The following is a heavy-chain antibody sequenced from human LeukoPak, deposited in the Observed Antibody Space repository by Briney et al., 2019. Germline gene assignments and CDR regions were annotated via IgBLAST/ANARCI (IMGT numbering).Heavy chain of an antibody. CDR3: ARAFGDYAAYFQH. V-gene: IGHV4-34*01. Sequence: SETLSLTCAVYGGSFSGYYWSWIRQPPGKGLEWIGEINHSGSTNYNPSLKSRATISVDTSKNQFSLKLSSVTAADTAVYYCARAFGDYAAYFQHWGQGTLVTVSS. CDR2: INHSGST. D-gene: IGHD4-17*01. CDR1: GGSFSGYY. J-gene: IGHJ1*01.